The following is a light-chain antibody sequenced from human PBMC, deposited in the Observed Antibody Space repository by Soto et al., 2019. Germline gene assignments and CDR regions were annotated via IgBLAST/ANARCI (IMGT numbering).Light chain of an antibody. CDR2: DVT. CDR3: CSYAGTYIFV. V-gene: IGLV2-11*01. J-gene: IGLJ2*01. CDR1: NTDVGGYNY. Sequence: QSALTQPRSVSGSPGQSVTISCTGTNTDVGGYNYVSWYQQHPGKTPKLMIYDVTKRPSGVPDRFSGSKSGNTASLTISGLQAEDEADYYCCSYAGTYIFVFGGGTQLTVL.